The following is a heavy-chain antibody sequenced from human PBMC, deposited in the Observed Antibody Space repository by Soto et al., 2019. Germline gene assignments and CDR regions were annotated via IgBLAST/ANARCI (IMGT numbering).Heavy chain of an antibody. V-gene: IGHV4-30-2*01. CDR3: ASTQYGGKSSGAFDI. CDR1: GDSISSGRYS. CDR2: IYHSGST. Sequence: PSETLSLTCAVSGDSISSGRYSWRWILQPPGKGLEWIGYIYHSGSTYYNPSLKSRVTISVDRSKNQFSLKLSSVTAADTAVYYCASTQYGGKSSGAFDIWGQGTMVT. D-gene: IGHD2-15*01. J-gene: IGHJ3*02.